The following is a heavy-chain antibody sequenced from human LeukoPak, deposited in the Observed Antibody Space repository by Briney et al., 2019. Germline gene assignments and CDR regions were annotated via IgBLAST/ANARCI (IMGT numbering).Heavy chain of an antibody. CDR3: ARDGGNY. D-gene: IGHD3-16*01. CDR2: IYTSGST. Sequence: SETLSLTCTVSGGSISSGSYYWSWIRQPAGKGLEWIGRIYTSGSTNYNPSLKSRVTISVDTSKNQFSLKLRSVTAADTAVYYCARDGGNYWGQGTLVTVSS. CDR1: GGSISSGSYY. J-gene: IGHJ4*02. V-gene: IGHV4-61*02.